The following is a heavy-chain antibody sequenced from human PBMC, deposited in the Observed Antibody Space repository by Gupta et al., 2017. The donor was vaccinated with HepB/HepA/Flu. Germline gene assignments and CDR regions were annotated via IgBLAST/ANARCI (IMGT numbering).Heavy chain of an antibody. CDR1: GFTFSSYW. D-gene: IGHD3-10*01. V-gene: IGHV3-7*01. CDR3: ARALAGRGVDY. CDR2: INQDGRDT. Sequence: EVQLVESGGGLVPPGGSLRLSCAASGFTFSSYWITWVRQAPGKGLEWVANINQDGRDTYYVDSLKGRYTISRDNAKNSLYLQMNSLRAEDTAVYYWARALAGRGVDYWGQGTLVAVSS. J-gene: IGHJ4*02.